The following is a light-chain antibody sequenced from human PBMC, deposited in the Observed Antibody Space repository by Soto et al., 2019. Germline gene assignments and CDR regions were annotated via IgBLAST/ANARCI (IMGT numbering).Light chain of an antibody. J-gene: IGLJ2*01. CDR3: QSYDSSQSCSRL. Sequence: QSVLTQPPSGCGAPRQRGTISCTGSSSNIGSGYDGHWYQQLPGTAPRLLIYGNSNRPSGVPDRFSVTKSGTSASPAITGLQAEDEAADHCQSYDSSQSCSRLFGGGTKLTGL. CDR2: GNS. V-gene: IGLV1-40*01. CDR1: SSNIGSGYD.